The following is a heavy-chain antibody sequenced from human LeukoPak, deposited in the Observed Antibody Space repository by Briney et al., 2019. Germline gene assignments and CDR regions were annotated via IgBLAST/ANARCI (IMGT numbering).Heavy chain of an antibody. CDR3: AISYDSSGYYRNPDAFDI. V-gene: IGHV1-18*01. J-gene: IGHJ3*02. CDR2: ISAYNGKT. Sequence: SVKVSCKASGYTFTSYGICWVRLAPGHGLEWMGWISAYNGKTNYAQKLQGRVTMTTDTSTSTAYMELRSLRSDDTAVYYCAISYDSSGYYRNPDAFDIWGQGTMVTVSS. CDR1: GYTFTSYG. D-gene: IGHD3-22*01.